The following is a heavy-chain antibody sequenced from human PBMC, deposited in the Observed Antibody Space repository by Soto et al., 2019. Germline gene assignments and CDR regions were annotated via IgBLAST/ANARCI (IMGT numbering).Heavy chain of an antibody. CDR2: FDPDEAET. J-gene: IGHJ5*02. CDR1: GYTLNEVA. CDR3: TTYHGDYNFDH. Sequence: ASVKVSCKVSGYTLNEVAMHWVRQAPGKGLEWLGGFDPDEAETIYAQHFQGRVTMTEDTSTDTVYMELSSLISEDTALYFCTTYHGDYNFDHWGQGTLVTVSS. D-gene: IGHD4-17*01. V-gene: IGHV1-24*01.